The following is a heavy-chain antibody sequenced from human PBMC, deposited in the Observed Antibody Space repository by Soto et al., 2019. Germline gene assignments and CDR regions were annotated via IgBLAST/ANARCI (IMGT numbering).Heavy chain of an antibody. J-gene: IGHJ6*02. Sequence: GSLRLSCAASGFTFSSYSMNWVRQAPGKGLEWVSSISSSSSYIYYADSVKGRFTISRDNAKNSLYLQMNSLRAEDTAVYYCAREGYSYGTGYYYGMDVWGQGTTVTVSS. D-gene: IGHD5-18*01. CDR2: ISSSSSYI. CDR1: GFTFSSYS. V-gene: IGHV3-21*01. CDR3: AREGYSYGTGYYYGMDV.